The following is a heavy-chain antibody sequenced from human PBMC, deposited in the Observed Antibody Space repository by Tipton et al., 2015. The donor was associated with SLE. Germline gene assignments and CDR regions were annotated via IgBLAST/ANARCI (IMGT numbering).Heavy chain of an antibody. CDR2: IYYSGST. CDR3: ARAEGSWDAFDI. Sequence: LRLSCAASGFDFNYYAVQWVRQAPGKGLEWIGYIYYSGSTNYNPSLKSRVTISVDTSKNQFSLKLSSVTAADTAVYYCARAEGSWDAFDIWGQGTMVTVSS. V-gene: IGHV4-59*01. CDR1: GFDFNYYA. D-gene: IGHD2-15*01. J-gene: IGHJ3*02.